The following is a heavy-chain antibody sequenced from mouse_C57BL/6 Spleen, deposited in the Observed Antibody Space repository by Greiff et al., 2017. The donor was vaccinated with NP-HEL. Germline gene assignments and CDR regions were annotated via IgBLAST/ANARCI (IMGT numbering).Heavy chain of an antibody. CDR1: GFTFSDYG. J-gene: IGHJ1*03. CDR3: ERSYGSWYFDV. Sequence: EVQGVESGGGLVKPGGSLKLSCAASGFTFSDYGMHWVRQAPEKGLEWVAYISSASSTIYYADTVKGRFTISRDNAKNTLFLQMTSLRSEDTAMYYCERSYGSWYFDVWGTGTTVTVSS. V-gene: IGHV5-17*01. CDR2: ISSASSTI. D-gene: IGHD1-1*01.